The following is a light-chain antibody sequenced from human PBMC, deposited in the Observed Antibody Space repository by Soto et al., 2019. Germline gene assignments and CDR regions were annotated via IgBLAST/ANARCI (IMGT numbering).Light chain of an antibody. Sequence: QSVLAQPASVSGSPGQTITISCNGTSSDVGGYNAVSWYQHHPGKAPKLIIYEVTHRPAGISDRFSASKSGNTASLTISGLQAEDEADYYCNSFRVNRLYVFGTGTKVTVL. J-gene: IGLJ1*01. V-gene: IGLV2-14*01. CDR1: SSDVGGYNA. CDR2: EVT. CDR3: NSFRVNRLYV.